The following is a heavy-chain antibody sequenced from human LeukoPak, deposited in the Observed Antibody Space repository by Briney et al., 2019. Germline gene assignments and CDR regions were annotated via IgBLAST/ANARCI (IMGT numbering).Heavy chain of an antibody. CDR2: IYYSGST. D-gene: IGHD6-13*01. J-gene: IGHJ4*02. V-gene: IGHV4-59*08. Sequence: SETLSLTCTVSGGSISNYYWSWIRQPPGKGLEWVGYIYYSGSTRYNPSLNSRVTISLDTSKNQFSLNLNSVTAADTAVYYCARGHASTWYPDFWGQGILVTVSS. CDR3: ARGHASTWYPDF. CDR1: GGSISNYY.